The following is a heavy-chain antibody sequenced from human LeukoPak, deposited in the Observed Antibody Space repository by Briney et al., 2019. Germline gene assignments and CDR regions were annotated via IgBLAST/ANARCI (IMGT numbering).Heavy chain of an antibody. J-gene: IGHJ4*02. CDR3: AREAMVRGVINPIY. Sequence: PGGSLRLSCAASGFTFSSYWMSWVRQAPGKGLEWVANIKQDGSEKYYVDSVKGRFTISRDNAKNSLYLQMNSLRAEDTAVYYCAREAMVRGVINPIYWGQGTLVTVSS. D-gene: IGHD3-10*01. V-gene: IGHV3-7*01. CDR2: IKQDGSEK. CDR1: GFTFSSYW.